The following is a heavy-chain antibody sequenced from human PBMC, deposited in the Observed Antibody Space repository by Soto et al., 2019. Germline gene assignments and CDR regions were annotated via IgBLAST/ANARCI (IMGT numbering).Heavy chain of an antibody. V-gene: IGHV4-59*01. CDR1: GGSISSYY. CDR2: IYYSGST. D-gene: IGHD5-12*01. Sequence: SETLSLTCTVSGGSISSYYWSWIWQPPGKGLAWIGYIYYSGSTNYNPSLKSRVTISVDTSKNQFSLKLSSVTAADTAVYYCARADIVATIAFDYWGQGTLVTVSS. CDR3: ARADIVATIAFDY. J-gene: IGHJ4*02.